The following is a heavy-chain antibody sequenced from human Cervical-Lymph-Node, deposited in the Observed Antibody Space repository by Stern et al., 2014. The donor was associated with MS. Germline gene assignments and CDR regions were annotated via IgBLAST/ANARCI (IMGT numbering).Heavy chain of an antibody. D-gene: IGHD3-22*01. J-gene: IGHJ3*02. CDR1: GFTFSNYW. CDR3: TRGGAYYDRSQTFDI. CDR2: INSDGIRI. V-gene: IGHV3-74*02. Sequence: EVQLLQSGGGLVQPGGSLRLSCAASGFTFSNYWMHWVRQAPGKGLVWVSRINSDGIRISLADSVKGRFTIYRDNGKNTLYLQMNSLRAEDTAVYYCTRGGAYYDRSQTFDIWGQGTMVTVSS.